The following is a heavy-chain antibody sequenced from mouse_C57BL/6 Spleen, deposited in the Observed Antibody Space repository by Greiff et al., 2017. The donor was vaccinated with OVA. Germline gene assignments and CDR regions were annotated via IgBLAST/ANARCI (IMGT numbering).Heavy chain of an antibody. CDR1: GFTFSSYA. V-gene: IGHV5-4*01. Sequence: EVQLVESGGGLVKPGGSLKLSCAASGFTFSSYAMSWVRQTPEKRLEWVATISDGGSYTYYPDNVKGRFTISRDNAKNNLYLQMSHLKSEDTAMYYCAREIDYDPYFDYWGQGTTLTVSS. CDR2: ISDGGSYT. CDR3: AREIDYDPYFDY. J-gene: IGHJ2*01. D-gene: IGHD2-4*01.